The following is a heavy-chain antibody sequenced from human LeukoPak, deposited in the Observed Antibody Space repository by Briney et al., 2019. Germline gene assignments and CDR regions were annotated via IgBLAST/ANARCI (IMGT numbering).Heavy chain of an antibody. CDR1: GFTLTTYA. Sequence: GGSLRLSCAVSGFTLTTYAMSWVRQAPGKGLEWVADIKQDGSEQYYVDSVRGRFTISRDNGKNSLYLQMNSLRVEDTAVYFCARDSTGWQADSFDIWGQGTMVTVSS. CDR3: ARDSTGWQADSFDI. D-gene: IGHD2-8*02. J-gene: IGHJ3*02. V-gene: IGHV3-7*01. CDR2: IKQDGSEQ.